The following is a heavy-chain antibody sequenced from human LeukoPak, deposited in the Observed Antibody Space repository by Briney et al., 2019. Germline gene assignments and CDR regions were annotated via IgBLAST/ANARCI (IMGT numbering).Heavy chain of an antibody. V-gene: IGHV4-59*01. CDR2: IYYSGST. Sequence: SETLSLTCTVSGGSISSYYWSWIRQPPGKGLEWIGYIYYSGSTNYNPSLKSRVTISVDTPKNQLSLKLSSVTAADTAVYYCARDFTSGATARDPPSQTFDYWGQGTLVTVSS. CDR3: ARDFTSGATARDPPSQTFDY. CDR1: GGSISSYY. D-gene: IGHD1-26*01. J-gene: IGHJ4*02.